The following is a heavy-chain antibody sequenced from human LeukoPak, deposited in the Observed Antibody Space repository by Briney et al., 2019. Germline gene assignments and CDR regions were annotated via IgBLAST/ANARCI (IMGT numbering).Heavy chain of an antibody. V-gene: IGHV3-30*03. CDR1: GFTFSNYI. J-gene: IGHJ4*02. CDR2: ISYDGGDK. Sequence: PGRSLRLSCAASGFTFSNYIIHWVRQAPGKGLEWVAAISYDGGDKYYADSVKGRFTISRDNSKNTLYLQMSSLRAEDTAVYYCARDGPAVIIFGYFEYWGQGTLVTVSS. CDR3: ARDGPAVIIFGYFEY. D-gene: IGHD3-16*01.